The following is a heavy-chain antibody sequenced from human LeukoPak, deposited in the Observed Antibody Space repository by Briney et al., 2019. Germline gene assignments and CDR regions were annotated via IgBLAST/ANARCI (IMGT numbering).Heavy chain of an antibody. Sequence: SQTLSLTCSVSGDSIRTGTYYWSWIRQPAGKGLEWIGRIYTSGSTSYNPSLKSRVTISVDTSRNQFSLKLTSVTAADTAVYYCARGGGATRIDYWGQGTLVTVSS. CDR1: GDSIRTGTYY. CDR3: ARGGGATRIDY. D-gene: IGHD5-12*01. CDR2: IYTSGST. V-gene: IGHV4-61*02. J-gene: IGHJ4*02.